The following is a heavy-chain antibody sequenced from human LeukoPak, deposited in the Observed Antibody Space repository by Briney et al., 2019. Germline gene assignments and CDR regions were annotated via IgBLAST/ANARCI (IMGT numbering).Heavy chain of an antibody. CDR1: GYTFTGYY. V-gene: IGHV1-2*02. Sequence: ASVKVSCKASGYTFTGYYMHWARQAPGQGLEWMGWINPNSGGTNYAQKFQGRVTMTRDTSISTAYMELSRLSSDDTAVYYCARGPDYGDYVGHYWGQGTLVTVSS. CDR2: INPNSGGT. J-gene: IGHJ4*02. D-gene: IGHD4-17*01. CDR3: ARGPDYGDYVGHY.